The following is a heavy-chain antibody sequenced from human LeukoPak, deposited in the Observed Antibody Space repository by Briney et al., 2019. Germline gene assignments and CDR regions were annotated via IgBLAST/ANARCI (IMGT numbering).Heavy chain of an antibody. J-gene: IGHJ6*02. V-gene: IGHV3-7*01. CDR1: GLSFSNAW. D-gene: IGHD2-15*01. CDR3: ARDEPVVVRPATPFYGMDV. Sequence: PGGSLRLSCAASGLSFSNAWMTWVRQAPGKGLEWVANIKQDGSEKYYVGSVKGRFTISRDNAKNSVSLQMVSLRAEDTAVYYCARDEPVVVRPATPFYGMDVWGQGTTVTVSS. CDR2: IKQDGSEK.